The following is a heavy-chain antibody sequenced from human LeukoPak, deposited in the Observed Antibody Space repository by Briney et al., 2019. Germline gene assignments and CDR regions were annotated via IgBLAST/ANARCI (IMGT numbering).Heavy chain of an antibody. V-gene: IGHV4-39*07. Sequence: KTSETLSLTCTVSGGSISSSSYYWGWIRQPPGKGLEWIGNIYYSGSTYYNPSLKSRVTISVDTSKNQFSLKLSSVTAADTAVYYCASLNRGYYYGMDVWGQGTTVTVSS. CDR3: ASLNRGYYYGMDV. CDR1: GGSISSSSYY. J-gene: IGHJ6*02. CDR2: IYYSGST.